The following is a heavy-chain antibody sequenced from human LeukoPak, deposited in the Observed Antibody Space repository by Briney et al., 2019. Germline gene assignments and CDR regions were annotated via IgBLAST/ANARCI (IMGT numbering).Heavy chain of an antibody. CDR1: GGSISSYY. Sequence: TSETLSLTCTVSGGSISSYYWSWIRQPPGKGLEWIGYIYYSGSTNYNPSLKSRVTISVDTSKNQFSLKLSSVTAADTAVYYCARDSGTQQWLQRKGAFDIWGQGTMVTVSS. J-gene: IGHJ3*02. D-gene: IGHD6-19*01. CDR2: IYYSGST. CDR3: ARDSGTQQWLQRKGAFDI. V-gene: IGHV4-59*01.